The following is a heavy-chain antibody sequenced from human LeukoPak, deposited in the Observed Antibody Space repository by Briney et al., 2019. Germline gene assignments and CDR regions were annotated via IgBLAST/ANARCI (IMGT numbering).Heavy chain of an antibody. CDR3: ARSTGQQLVRYWFDP. D-gene: IGHD6-13*01. CDR1: GGTFSSYA. J-gene: IGHJ5*02. V-gene: IGHV1-69*13. CDR2: IIPIFGTA. Sequence: SVKVSCKASGGTFSSYAISWVRQAPGQGLEWMGGIIPIFGTANYAQKFQGRVTITADESTSTAYMELSSLRSEDTAVYYCARSTGQQLVRYWFDPWGQGTLVTVSS.